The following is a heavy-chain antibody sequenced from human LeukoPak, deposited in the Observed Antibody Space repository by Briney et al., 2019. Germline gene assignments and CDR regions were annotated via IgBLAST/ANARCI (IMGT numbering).Heavy chain of an antibody. CDR3: AKTGGSSWYPAFYFDY. CDR2: ISWNSGSI. CDR1: GFTFDDYA. Sequence: PGGSLRLSCAASGFTFDDYAMHWVRQAPGKGLEWVSGISWNSGSIGYADSVKGRSTISRDNAKNSPYLQMNSLRAEDTALYYCAKTGGSSWYPAFYFDYWGQGTLVTVSS. V-gene: IGHV3-9*01. D-gene: IGHD6-13*01. J-gene: IGHJ4*02.